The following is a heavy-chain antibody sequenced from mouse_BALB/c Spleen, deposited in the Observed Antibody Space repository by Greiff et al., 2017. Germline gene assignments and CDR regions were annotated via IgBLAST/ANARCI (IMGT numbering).Heavy chain of an antibody. CDR2: INSNGGST. CDR1: GFTFSSYG. V-gene: IGHV5-6-3*01. J-gene: IGHJ4*01. CDR3: ARENGAMDY. Sequence: DVMLVESGGGLVQPGGSLKLSCAASGFTFSSYGMSWVRQTPDKRLELVATINSNGGSTYYPDSVKGRFTISRDNAKNTLYLQMSSLKSEDTAMYYCARENGAMDYWGQGTSVTVSS.